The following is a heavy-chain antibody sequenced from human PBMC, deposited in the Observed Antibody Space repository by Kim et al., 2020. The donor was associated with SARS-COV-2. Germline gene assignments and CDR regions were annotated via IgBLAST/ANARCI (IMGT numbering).Heavy chain of an antibody. CDR2: IYYSGST. CDR1: GCSISSYY. D-gene: IGHD3-3*01. CDR3: ARLWDFWSGYQGWFDP. J-gene: IGHJ5*02. V-gene: IGHV4-59*08. Sequence: SETLSLTCTVSGCSISSYYWSWIRQPPGKGLEWIGYIYYSGSTNYNPSLKSRVTISVDTSKNQFSLKLSSVTAADTAVYYCARLWDFWSGYQGWFDPWGQGTLVTVSS.